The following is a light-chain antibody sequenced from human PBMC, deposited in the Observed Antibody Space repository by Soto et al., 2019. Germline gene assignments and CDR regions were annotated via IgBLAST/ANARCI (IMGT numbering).Light chain of an antibody. CDR3: SSYTSSSTLA. J-gene: IGLJ2*01. CDR2: EGT. CDR1: SSNVGSYDL. V-gene: IGLV2-14*02. Sequence: QSALTQPASVSGSPGQSITISCTGTSSNVGSYDLVSWYQQHPGEAPKLMIYEGTKRPSGVSNRFSGSKSGNTASLTISGLQAEDEADYYCSSYTSSSTLAIAGGTKLTVL.